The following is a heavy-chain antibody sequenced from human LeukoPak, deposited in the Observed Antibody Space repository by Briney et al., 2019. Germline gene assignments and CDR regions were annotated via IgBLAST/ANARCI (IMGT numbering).Heavy chain of an antibody. D-gene: IGHD5-18*01. V-gene: IGHV1-2*02. CDR3: ARGGYSYGFYSNWFDP. CDR2: INPNSGGT. J-gene: IGHJ5*02. CDR1: GYTFTGYY. Sequence: ASVKVSCKASGYTFTGYYMHWVRQAPGQGLEWMGWINPNSGGTNYAQKFQGRVTMTRDTSISTAYMELSRLRSDDTAVYYRARGGYSYGFYSNWFDPWGQGTPVTVSS.